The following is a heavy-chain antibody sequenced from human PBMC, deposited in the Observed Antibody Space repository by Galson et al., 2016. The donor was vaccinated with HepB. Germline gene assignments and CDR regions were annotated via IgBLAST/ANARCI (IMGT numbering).Heavy chain of an antibody. D-gene: IGHD3-22*01. CDR2: ISGSGGIT. CDR1: GFTFGSYA. Sequence: SLRLSCAASGFTFGSYAMAWVRQAPGKGLEWVSGISGSGGITSYADSVKRRFTISRDNSKNTLFLQMNSLRAEDTARYYCAKGAPYYYDSSGYYGPGDFWGQGTQVTVSS. V-gene: IGHV3-23*01. J-gene: IGHJ4*02. CDR3: AKGAPYYYDSSGYYGPGDF.